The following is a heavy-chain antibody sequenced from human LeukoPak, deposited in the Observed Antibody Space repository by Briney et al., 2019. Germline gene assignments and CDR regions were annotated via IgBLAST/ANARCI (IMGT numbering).Heavy chain of an antibody. CDR2: ISYDGSNK. CDR1: GFIFEKYA. J-gene: IGHJ5*02. D-gene: IGHD3-10*01. V-gene: IGHV3-30*04. CDR3: AREES. Sequence: GGSLRLSCEVSGFIFEKYAMTWVRQAPGKGLEWVAVISYDGSNKYYADSVKGRFTISRDNSKNTLFLQMNSLRAEDTAVYYCAREESWGQGTLVTVSS.